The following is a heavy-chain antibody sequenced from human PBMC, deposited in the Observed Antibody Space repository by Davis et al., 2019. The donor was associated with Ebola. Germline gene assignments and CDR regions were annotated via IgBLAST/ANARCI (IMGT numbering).Heavy chain of an antibody. J-gene: IGHJ5*02. CDR2: INHSGST. V-gene: IGHV4-34*01. CDR3: ASFMTTVTTGWFDP. Sequence: SETLSLTCTVSGGSISSYYWSWIRQPPGKGLEWIGEINHSGSTYYNPSLKSRVTISVDTSKNQFSLKLSSVTAADTAVYYCASFMTTVTTGWFDPWGQGTLVTVSS. CDR1: GGSISSYY. D-gene: IGHD4-11*01.